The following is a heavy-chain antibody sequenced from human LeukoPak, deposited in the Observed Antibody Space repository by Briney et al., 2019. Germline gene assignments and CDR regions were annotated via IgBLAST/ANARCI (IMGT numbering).Heavy chain of an antibody. CDR1: GGSFSGYY. D-gene: IGHD3-22*01. Sequence: SETLSLTCAVYGGSFSGYYWSWMRQAPGKGLEGIGEINHSGSNNYNPSLKSRVTISVDTSKNQFSLKLSSVTAADTAVYYCARGHRNSSVRAYYYDSSGYFRFDPWGQGTLVTVSS. V-gene: IGHV4-34*01. CDR3: ARGHRNSSVRAYYYDSSGYFRFDP. CDR2: INHSGSN. J-gene: IGHJ5*02.